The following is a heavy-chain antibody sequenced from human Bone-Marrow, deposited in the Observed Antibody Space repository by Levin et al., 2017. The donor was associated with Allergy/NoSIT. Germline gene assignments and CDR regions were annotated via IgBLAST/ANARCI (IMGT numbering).Heavy chain of an antibody. V-gene: IGHV3-15*01. CDR2: IKGKTAGGTT. CDR1: GFTFTNAW. J-gene: IGHJ3*02. CDR3: STEDGWAFDI. D-gene: IGHD2-15*01. Sequence: GESLKISCAASGFTFTNAWMSWVRQAPGKGLEWVGRIKGKTAGGTTDYAAPVKGRFTVSRDDSRSTLYLQMNSLKTEDTAVYYCSTEDGWAFDIWGLGTMVTVSS.